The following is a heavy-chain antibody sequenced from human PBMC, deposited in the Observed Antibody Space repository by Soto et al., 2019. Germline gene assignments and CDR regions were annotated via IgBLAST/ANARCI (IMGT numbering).Heavy chain of an antibody. Sequence: SETLSLTCTVSGGSISSYYWSWLRQPPGKGLDWIGYIYYSGSTNYNPSLKSRVTISVDTSKNQFSLKLSSVTAADTAVYYCARVNLNCTNGVCYYSSGLDPWGQGTLVTVSS. CDR1: GGSISSYY. J-gene: IGHJ5*02. CDR3: ARVNLNCTNGVCYYSSGLDP. D-gene: IGHD2-8*01. CDR2: IYYSGST. V-gene: IGHV4-59*01.